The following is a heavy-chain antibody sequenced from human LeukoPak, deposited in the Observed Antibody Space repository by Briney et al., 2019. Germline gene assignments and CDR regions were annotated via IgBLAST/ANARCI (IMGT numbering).Heavy chain of an antibody. CDR1: GFTFDDYG. CDR2: INWNGGST. J-gene: IGHJ5*02. D-gene: IGHD3-10*01. Sequence: PGGSLRLSCAASGFTFDDYGMSWVRQAPGKGLEWVSGINWNGGSTGYADSVKGRFTISRDNAKNSLYLQMNSLRAEDTALYYCARNYYGSGSYYNAWFDPWGQGTLVTVSS. V-gene: IGHV3-20*04. CDR3: ARNYYGSGSYYNAWFDP.